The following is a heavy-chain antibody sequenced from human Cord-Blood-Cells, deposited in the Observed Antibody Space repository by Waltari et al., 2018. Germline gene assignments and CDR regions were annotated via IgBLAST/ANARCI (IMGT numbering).Heavy chain of an antibody. Sequence: QVQLVQSGAEVKKHGSSVKVSCKASGGTFSSYAISWVRQAPGQGLDWMGGIIPLSGTANYAQKFHGRVMITADESTSTAYMELSSLRSEDTAVYYCARRCSGGSCYSDYYYGMDVWGQGTTVTVSS. V-gene: IGHV1-69*01. J-gene: IGHJ6*02. CDR3: ARRCSGGSCYSDYYYGMDV. D-gene: IGHD2-15*01. CDR2: IIPLSGTA. CDR1: GGTFSSYA.